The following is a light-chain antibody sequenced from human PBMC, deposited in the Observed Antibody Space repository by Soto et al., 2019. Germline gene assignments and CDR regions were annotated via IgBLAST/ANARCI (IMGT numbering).Light chain of an antibody. V-gene: IGKV1-39*01. CDR2: DAS. CDR1: QSIRSY. Sequence: DIQLTQSPSSLSASVGDKVTITCRASQSIRSYLNWVQQKPGKAPNLLIYDASSLQTGVPSRFSGSGSGTDFSLTISSLQPEDFATYYCQQSYSTPPWTFGQGNKV. J-gene: IGKJ1*01. CDR3: QQSYSTPPWT.